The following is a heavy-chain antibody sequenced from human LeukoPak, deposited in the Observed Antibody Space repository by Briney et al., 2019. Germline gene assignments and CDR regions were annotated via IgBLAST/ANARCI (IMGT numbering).Heavy chain of an antibody. V-gene: IGHV4-59*01. CDR3: ARTRRGYSYGFNY. J-gene: IGHJ4*02. Sequence: SETLSLTCTVSGGSISSYYWSWIRQPPGKGLEWIGYIYYSGSTNYSPSLKSRVTISVDTSKNQFSLKLSSVTAADTAVYYCARTRRGYSYGFNYWGQGTLVTVSS. D-gene: IGHD5-18*01. CDR2: IYYSGST. CDR1: GGSISSYY.